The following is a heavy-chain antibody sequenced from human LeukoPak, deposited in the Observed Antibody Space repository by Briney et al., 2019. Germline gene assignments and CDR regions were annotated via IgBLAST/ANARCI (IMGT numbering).Heavy chain of an antibody. CDR2: IYHSGST. V-gene: IGHV4-30-2*01. Sequence: SETLSLTCAVSGGSISSGGYSWSWIRQPPGKGLEWIGYIYHSGSTYYNPSLKSRVTISVDRSKNQFSLKLSSVTAADTAVYYCARRAMHDILPWSWYFDLWGRGTLVTVSS. CDR1: GGSISSGGYS. CDR3: ARRAMHDILPWSWYFDL. D-gene: IGHD3-9*01. J-gene: IGHJ2*01.